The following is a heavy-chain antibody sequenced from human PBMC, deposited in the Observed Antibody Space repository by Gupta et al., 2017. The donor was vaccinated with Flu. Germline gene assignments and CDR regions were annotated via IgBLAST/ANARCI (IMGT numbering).Heavy chain of an antibody. J-gene: IGHJ3*02. CDR3: ARPRMVVPDDAFDI. D-gene: IGHD2-15*01. V-gene: IGHV3-11*01. Sequence: DYNMSWCGQAPGKGVEWVSYMSSSGSTIYYADSLKGRFTISRDNAKNSLYLQMNSLRAEDTAVYYCARPRMVVPDDAFDIWGQGTMVTVAS. CDR1: DYN. CDR2: MSSSGSTI.